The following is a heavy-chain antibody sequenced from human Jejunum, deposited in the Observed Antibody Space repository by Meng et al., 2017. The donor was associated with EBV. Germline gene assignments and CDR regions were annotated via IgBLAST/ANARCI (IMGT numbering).Heavy chain of an antibody. Sequence: VVLVGAGGGLVQPGGSLKLSCGASGFTFSTSSIHWVRQASGKGLEWVGHMKSKARNSVTTYAASLQGRFTISRDDSKNTAYLQMDSLKTEDTAVYYCAAYCGSDCYYIDYWGRGTLVTVSS. J-gene: IGHJ4*02. CDR3: AAYCGSDCYYIDY. V-gene: IGHV3-73*02. CDR2: MKSKARNSVT. CDR1: GFTFSTSS. D-gene: IGHD2-21*02.